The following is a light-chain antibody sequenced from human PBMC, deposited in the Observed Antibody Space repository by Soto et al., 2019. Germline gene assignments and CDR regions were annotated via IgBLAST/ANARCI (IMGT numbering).Light chain of an antibody. V-gene: IGKV1-39*01. Sequence: DIQMTQSPSSLSASVGDRVTITCRASQNMSSYLNWYQQKPGQAPKLLMYTASTLQSGVPSRFSGSGSGTDFTLTISSLRPEDFANYCCQQSYSYPLTFGGGTKVDIK. J-gene: IGKJ4*01. CDR2: TAS. CDR3: QQSYSYPLT. CDR1: QNMSSY.